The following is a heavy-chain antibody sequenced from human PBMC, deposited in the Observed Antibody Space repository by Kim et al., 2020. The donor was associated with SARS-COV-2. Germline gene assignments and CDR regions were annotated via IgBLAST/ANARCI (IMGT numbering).Heavy chain of an antibody. CDR2: ST. J-gene: IGHJ4*02. Sequence: STSYADSVKGRFTISRDIPKDTLYLQMHSLRAEDTAVYYCSSSTVGAYFDYWGQGSLVTVSS. D-gene: IGHD1-26*01. V-gene: IGHV3-53*01. CDR3: SSSTVGAYFDY.